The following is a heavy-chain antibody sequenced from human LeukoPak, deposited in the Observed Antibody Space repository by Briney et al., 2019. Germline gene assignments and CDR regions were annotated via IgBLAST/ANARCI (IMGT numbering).Heavy chain of an antibody. CDR3: ARDEVAATIPFDY. D-gene: IGHD2-15*01. CDR1: GGSISSGGYS. J-gene: IGHJ4*02. Sequence: SETLSLTCAVSGGSISSGGYSWSWIRQPPGKGLEWIGYIYYSGSTYYNPSLKSRVTISVDTSKNQFSLKLSSVTAADTAVYYCARDEVAATIPFDYWGQGTLVTVSS. V-gene: IGHV4-30-4*07. CDR2: IYYSGST.